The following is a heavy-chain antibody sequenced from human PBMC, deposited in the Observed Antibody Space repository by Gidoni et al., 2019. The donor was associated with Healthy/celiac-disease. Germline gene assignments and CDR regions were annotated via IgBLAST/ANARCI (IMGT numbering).Heavy chain of an antibody. CDR1: GFTFSRYS. Sequence: EVQLVESGGGLVKPGGSLRVSCAASGFTFSRYSMKWLRQAPGTGLEWVSSISSSISYIYYADSLKGRFTISRYNSNNSLYLQMNSLRAEDTAVYYCVRDWKRGYSYRYGVPFDYWGQGTLVTVSS. D-gene: IGHD5-18*01. CDR3: VRDWKRGYSYRYGVPFDY. CDR2: ISSSISYI. J-gene: IGHJ4*02. V-gene: IGHV3-21*01.